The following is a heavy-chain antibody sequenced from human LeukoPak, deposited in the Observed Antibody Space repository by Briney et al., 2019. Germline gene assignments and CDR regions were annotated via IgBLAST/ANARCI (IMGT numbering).Heavy chain of an antibody. CDR2: IYTSGST. V-gene: IGHV4-61*02. J-gene: IGHJ4*02. Sequence: SETLSLTCTVSGGSISSGSYYWSWIRQPAGKGLEWIGRIYTSGSTNYNPSLKSRVTISVDTSKNQFSLKLSSVTAADTAVYYRVYSSSWYSLDYWGQGTLVTVSS. CDR3: VYSSSWYSLDY. D-gene: IGHD6-13*01. CDR1: GGSISSGSYY.